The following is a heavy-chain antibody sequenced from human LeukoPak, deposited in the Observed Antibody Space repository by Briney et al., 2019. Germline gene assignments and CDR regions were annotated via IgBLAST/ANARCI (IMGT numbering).Heavy chain of an antibody. V-gene: IGHV3-30*18. CDR3: AKDSPNDYGDYVPGAFDI. Sequence: GGSLRLSCAASGFTFSSYGMHWVRQAPGKGLEWVAVISYDGSNKYYADSVKGRFTISRDNSKNTLYLQMDSLRAEDTAVYYCAKDSPNDYGDYVPGAFDIWGQGTMVTVSS. J-gene: IGHJ3*02. CDR1: GFTFSSYG. D-gene: IGHD4-17*01. CDR2: ISYDGSNK.